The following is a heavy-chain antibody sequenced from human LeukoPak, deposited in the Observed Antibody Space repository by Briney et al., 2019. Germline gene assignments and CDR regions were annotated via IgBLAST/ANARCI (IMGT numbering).Heavy chain of an antibody. CDR3: AKAVFRTYGGNSLVYFDY. D-gene: IGHD4-23*01. CDR2: ISGSGGST. Sequence: GGSLRLSCAASGFTFSSYGMSWVRQAPGKGLEWVSAISGSGGSTYYADSVKGRFTISRDNSKNTLYLQMNSLRAEDTALYYCAKAVFRTYGGNSLVYFDYWGQGTLVTVSS. V-gene: IGHV3-23*01. J-gene: IGHJ4*02. CDR1: GFTFSSYG.